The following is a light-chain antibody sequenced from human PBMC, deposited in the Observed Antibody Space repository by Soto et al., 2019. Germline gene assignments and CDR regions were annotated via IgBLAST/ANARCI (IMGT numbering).Light chain of an antibody. CDR3: SSYTSSTAKV. CDR2: AVS. CDR1: SSDVGGYNY. J-gene: IGLJ1*01. V-gene: IGLV2-14*01. Sequence: QSALTQPASVSGSPGQSITISCTGTSSDVGGYNYVSWYQQHPGKAPKLLIYAVSDRPPGVPNRFAGSKAGNTASLTISGIQAEDEADYYCSSYTSSTAKVFGAGTKLTVL.